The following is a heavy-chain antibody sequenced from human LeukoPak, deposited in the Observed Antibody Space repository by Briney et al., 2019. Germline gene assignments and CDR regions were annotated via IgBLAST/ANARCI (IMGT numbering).Heavy chain of an antibody. CDR3: ARSNTVISNYYYGMDV. CDR1: GFTFRSHG. CDR2: KWYDGSKK. D-gene: IGHD2/OR15-2a*01. J-gene: IGHJ6*02. V-gene: IGHV3-33*01. Sequence: GGSLRLSCAASGFTFRSHGMQWVRQAPGKGLEWVAVKWYDGSKKYYADSVKGRFTISRDNSKNTLDLQMSSLRAEDTAEYYCARSNTVISNYYYGMDVWGQGTTVTVSS.